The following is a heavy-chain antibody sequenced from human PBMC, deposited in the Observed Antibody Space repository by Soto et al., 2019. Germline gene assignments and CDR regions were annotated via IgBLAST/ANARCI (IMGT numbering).Heavy chain of an antibody. CDR2: THYSGNT. Sequence: PSETLSLTCRVSGDSISGSPYYWGWIRQSPEKGLEWIGSTHYSGNTLYNRSLKSRVALSLDTSDNHFFLRLKSVTAADTAVCFCARRVPRSGFFDYWGQGALVTVSS. V-gene: IGHV4-39*02. J-gene: IGHJ4*02. D-gene: IGHD3-3*01. CDR1: GDSISGSPYY. CDR3: ARRVPRSGFFDY.